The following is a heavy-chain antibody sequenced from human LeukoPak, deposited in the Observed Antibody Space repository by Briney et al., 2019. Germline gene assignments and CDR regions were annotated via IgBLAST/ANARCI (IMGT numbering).Heavy chain of an antibody. V-gene: IGHV3-66*01. CDR1: GFIVSTNY. D-gene: IGHD3-10*01. CDR2: IYGGGST. J-gene: IGHJ4*02. Sequence: GGSLRLSCAASGFIVSTNYMSWVRQAPGKGLEWVSVIYGGGSTYYADSVKGRFTISRDNAKNSLYLQMNSLRAEDTAVYYCARDELKRYYGSGSYLLDSWGQGTLVTVSS. CDR3: ARDELKRYYGSGSYLLDS.